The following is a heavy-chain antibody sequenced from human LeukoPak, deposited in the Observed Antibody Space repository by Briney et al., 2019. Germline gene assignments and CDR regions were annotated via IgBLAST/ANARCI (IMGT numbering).Heavy chain of an antibody. Sequence: PSETLSLTCTVSGGSISSYYWSWIRQPAGEGLEWIGRIYTSGSSSYNPSLKSRVTISVDTSKNQFSLKLNSVTAADTAVYYCARDGGYEGLDYWGQGTLVTVSS. J-gene: IGHJ4*02. V-gene: IGHV4-4*07. D-gene: IGHD3-16*01. CDR1: GGSISSYY. CDR2: IYTSGSS. CDR3: ARDGGYEGLDY.